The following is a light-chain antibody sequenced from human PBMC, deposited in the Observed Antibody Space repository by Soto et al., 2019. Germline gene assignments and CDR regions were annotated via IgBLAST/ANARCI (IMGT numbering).Light chain of an antibody. Sequence: QSVLTQPPSVSAAPGQKVTISCSGSSSNIGNNYVSWYQQLPGTAPKLLIYDNNKRPSGIPDQFSGSKSGTSATLGITGLQTGDEADYYCGTWDSSLSAHDVFGTGTKLTVL. J-gene: IGLJ1*01. CDR1: SSNIGNNY. CDR2: DNN. CDR3: GTWDSSLSAHDV. V-gene: IGLV1-51*01.